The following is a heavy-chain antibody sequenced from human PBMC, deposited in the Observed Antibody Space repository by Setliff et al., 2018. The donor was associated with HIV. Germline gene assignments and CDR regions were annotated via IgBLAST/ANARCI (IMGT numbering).Heavy chain of an antibody. J-gene: IGHJ6*03. D-gene: IGHD2-8*02. CDR2: IYHSGST. V-gene: IGHV4-38-2*01. CDR1: GYSISSGYY. Sequence: SETLSLTCAVSGYSISSGYYWGWIRQPPGKGLEWIGSIYHSGSTYYNPSLKSRVTISLDTSKNQFSLRMRSVTAADTAVYYCARVSSTYWYSIFRNYYYHMDVWGKGTTVTVSS. CDR3: ARVSSTYWYSIFRNYYYHMDV.